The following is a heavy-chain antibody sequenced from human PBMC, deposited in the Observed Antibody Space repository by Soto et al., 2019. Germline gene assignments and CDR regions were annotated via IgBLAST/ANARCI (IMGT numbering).Heavy chain of an antibody. CDR3: ARPNSSSSAIYYYYYGMDV. D-gene: IGHD6-6*01. CDR1: GGTFSSYA. CDR2: IIPIFGTA. J-gene: IGHJ6*02. V-gene: IGHV1-69*13. Sequence: ASVNVSCKASGGTFSSYAISWVRQAPGQGLEWMGGIIPIFGTANYAQKFQGRVTITADESTSTAYMELSSLRSEDTAVYYCARPNSSSSAIYYYYYGMDVWGQGTTVTVSS.